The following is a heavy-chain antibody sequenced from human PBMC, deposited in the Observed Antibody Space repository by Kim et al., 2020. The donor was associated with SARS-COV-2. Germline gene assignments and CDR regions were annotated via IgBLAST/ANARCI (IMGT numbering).Heavy chain of an antibody. D-gene: IGHD4-17*01. V-gene: IGHV3-7*01. Sequence: GGSLRLSCAASGFPFTTYWMTWVRQPPGKGLEWVANIRHDGSEKYYVDSVKGRFTITRDNAKNSLYLQINSLRADDTAFYYCASLSTVTEYFHYWGQGTLVSVSS. CDR1: GFPFTTYW. CDR3: ASLSTVTEYFHY. J-gene: IGHJ1*01. CDR2: IRHDGSEK.